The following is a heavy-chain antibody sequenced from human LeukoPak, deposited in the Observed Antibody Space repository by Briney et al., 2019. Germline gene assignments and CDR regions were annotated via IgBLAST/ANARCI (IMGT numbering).Heavy chain of an antibody. D-gene: IGHD1-26*01. J-gene: IGHJ3*02. CDR1: NGSINSFY. CDR3: ARPMRWELLRIINAFDI. Sequence: SETLSLTCGVSNGSINSFYWSWVRQPPGKGLEWIGEIHHSGRTNYNPSLKSRVTISVDTSKNQFSLKLSSVTAADTAVYYCARPMRWELLRIINAFDIWGQGTMVTVSS. V-gene: IGHV4-34*01. CDR2: IHHSGRT.